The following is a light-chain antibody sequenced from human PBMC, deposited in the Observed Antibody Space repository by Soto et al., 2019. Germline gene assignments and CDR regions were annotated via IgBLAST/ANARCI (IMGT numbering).Light chain of an antibody. J-gene: IGKJ1*01. V-gene: IGKV1-39*01. CDR3: QQTYNTPLT. CDR1: QTISTY. Sequence: IQMTQSPSSLAASVGDRITITCRASQTISTYVSWYRQKSGAAPELLLYDASTLQSGVPSRFSGGASGTDFTLTISSLRLEDFATYYCQQTYNTPLTFGQGTKVEIK. CDR2: DAS.